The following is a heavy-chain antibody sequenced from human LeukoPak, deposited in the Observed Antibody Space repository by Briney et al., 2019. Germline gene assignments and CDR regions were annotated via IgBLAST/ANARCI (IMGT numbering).Heavy chain of an antibody. CDR2: ISGSGGST. Sequence: PGGSLRPSCAASGFTFSSYAMSWVRQAPGKGLEWVSAISGSGGSTYYADSVKGRFTISRDNSKNTLYLQMNSLRAEDTAVYYCARDTGIAVAGNWFDPWGQGTLVTVSS. V-gene: IGHV3-23*01. J-gene: IGHJ5*02. D-gene: IGHD6-19*01. CDR3: ARDTGIAVAGNWFDP. CDR1: GFTFSSYA.